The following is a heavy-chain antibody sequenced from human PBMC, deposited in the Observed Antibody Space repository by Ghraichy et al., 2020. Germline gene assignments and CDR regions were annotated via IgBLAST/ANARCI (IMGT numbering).Heavy chain of an antibody. CDR3: ARGGSSLLL. J-gene: IGHJ4*02. CDR2: IYYSGST. CDR1: GGSISNYY. D-gene: IGHD2-2*01. V-gene: IGHV4-59*01. Sequence: SETLSLTCTVSGGSISNYYWTWIRQPPGKGLEWIGYIYYSGSTNYNPALKSRVTISVDMSKNQFSLRLSSVTAADTAVYYCARGGSSLLLWGQGTLVTVSS.